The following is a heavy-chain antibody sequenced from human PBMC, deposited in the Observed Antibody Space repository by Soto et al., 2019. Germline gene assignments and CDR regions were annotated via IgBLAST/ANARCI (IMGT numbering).Heavy chain of an antibody. J-gene: IGHJ4*02. CDR2: IIPILGIA. CDR3: ARDRLALGYCSSTSCSN. D-gene: IGHD2-2*01. CDR1: GGTFSSYT. Sequence: QVQLVQSGAEVKKPGSSVKVSCKASGGTFSSYTISWVRQAPGQGLEWMGRIIPILGIANYAQKFQGRVTLTADKSTSTAYMELSSLRSEDTAVYYCARDRLALGYCSSTSCSNWGQGTLVTVSS. V-gene: IGHV1-69*08.